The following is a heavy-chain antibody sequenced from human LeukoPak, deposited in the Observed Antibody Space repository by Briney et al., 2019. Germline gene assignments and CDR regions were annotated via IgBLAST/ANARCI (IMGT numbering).Heavy chain of an antibody. CDR1: GGTFSSYA. CDR2: IIPIFGTV. Sequence: GASVKVSCKASGGTFSSYAISWVRQAPGQGLEWMGGIIPIFGTVNYAQKFQGRVTITADESTSTAYMELSSLRSEDTAVYYCARKVYYGSGSSSAFDYWGQGTLVTVSS. J-gene: IGHJ4*02. V-gene: IGHV1-69*13. D-gene: IGHD3-10*01. CDR3: ARKVYYGSGSSSAFDY.